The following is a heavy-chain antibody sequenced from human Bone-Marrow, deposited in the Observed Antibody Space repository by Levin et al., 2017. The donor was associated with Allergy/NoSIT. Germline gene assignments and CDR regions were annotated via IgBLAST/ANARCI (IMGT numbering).Heavy chain of an antibody. CDR2: ISKDGSHK. CDR1: RFSFSDYG. V-gene: IGHV3-30*03. Sequence: GESLKISCEVFRFSFSDYGMHWVRQAPGKGLEWVAVISKDGSHKFYADSVKGRFTISRDNSNNTLSLEMNNVRAEDTATYYCADSYFGYWGQGTLVIVSS. CDR3: ADSYFGY. J-gene: IGHJ4*02.